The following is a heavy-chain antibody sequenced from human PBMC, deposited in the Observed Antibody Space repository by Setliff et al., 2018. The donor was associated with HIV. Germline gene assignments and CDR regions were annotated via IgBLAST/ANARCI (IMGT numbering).Heavy chain of an antibody. CDR3: AKEFYPGDYYMGA. CDR2: ISDDGSNK. J-gene: IGHJ6*03. D-gene: IGHD3-16*02. CDR1: GFTFSTYG. V-gene: IGHV3-30*18. Sequence: PGGSLRLSCAASGFTFSTYGMHWVRQAPGKGLEWVALISDDGSNKYYVDSVKGRFTISRDNSKNTLYLQMNSLRAEDTAVYYCAKEFYPGDYYMGAWGKGTTVTVSS.